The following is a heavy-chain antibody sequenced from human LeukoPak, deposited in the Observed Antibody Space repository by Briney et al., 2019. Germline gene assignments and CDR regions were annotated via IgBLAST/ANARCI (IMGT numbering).Heavy chain of an antibody. CDR3: AQDGLGNSYNWCDR. CDR2: IRYDGSYK. Sequence: GGSLRLSCAASGFSFNSYGMHWVRQAPGKGLEWVAFIRYDGSYKFYADSVKGRSTISRDNSKNTLYLQMNSLRPEDTAVYYCAQDGLGNSYNWCDRWGQGTLVTVSS. J-gene: IGHJ5*02. V-gene: IGHV3-30*02. D-gene: IGHD6-6*01. CDR1: GFSFNSYG.